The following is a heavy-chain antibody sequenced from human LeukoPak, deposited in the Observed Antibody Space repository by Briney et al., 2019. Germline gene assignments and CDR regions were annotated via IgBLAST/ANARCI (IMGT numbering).Heavy chain of an antibody. D-gene: IGHD6-19*01. CDR1: GGSISSSSYY. CDR2: IYYSGST. CDR3: ARTRGIAVAGTVSDFDY. Sequence: SETLSLTCTVSGGSISSSSYYWGWIRQPPGKGLEWIGSIYYSGSTYYNPSLKSRVTISVDTSKNQFSLKLSSVTAADTAVYYCARTRGIAVAGTVSDFDYWGQGTLVTVSS. V-gene: IGHV4-39*01. J-gene: IGHJ4*02.